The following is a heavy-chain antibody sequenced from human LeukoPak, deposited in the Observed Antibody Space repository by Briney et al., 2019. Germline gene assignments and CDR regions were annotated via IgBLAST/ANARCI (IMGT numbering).Heavy chain of an antibody. CDR1: GYTFTGYY. CDR3: VRTPPNWGFDY. D-gene: IGHD7-27*01. J-gene: IGHJ4*02. V-gene: IGHV1-8*02. CDR2: MSPNSGDT. Sequence: ASVKVSCKASGYTFTGYYMHWVRQATGQGLEWMGWMSPNSGDTGYAQKFQGRITMTSDSSISTAYMELSSLRSEDTAIYYCVRTPPNWGFDYWGQGTLVTVSS.